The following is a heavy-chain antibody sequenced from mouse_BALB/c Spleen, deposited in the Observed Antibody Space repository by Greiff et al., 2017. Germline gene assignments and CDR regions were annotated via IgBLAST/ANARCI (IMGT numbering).Heavy chain of an antibody. V-gene: IGHV14-4*02. CDR3: NADYGNSTHWYFDV. CDR1: GFNIKDYY. Sequence: DVKLQESGAELVRSGASVKLSCTASGFNIKDYYMHWVKQRPEQGLEWIGWIDPENGDTEYAPKFQGKATMTADTSSNTAYLQLSSLTSEDTAVYYCNADYGNSTHWYFDVWGAGTTVTVSS. J-gene: IGHJ1*01. D-gene: IGHD2-1*01. CDR2: IDPENGDT.